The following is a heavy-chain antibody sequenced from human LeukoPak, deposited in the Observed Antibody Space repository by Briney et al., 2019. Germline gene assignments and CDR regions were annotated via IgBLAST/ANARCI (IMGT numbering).Heavy chain of an antibody. CDR3: TTSPDILTGYPWGYFDY. J-gene: IGHJ4*02. D-gene: IGHD3-9*01. Sequence: GGSLRLSCAASGFTFSNAWMSWVRQAPGKRLEWVGRIRSKTDDGTTEYAAPVKGRFTISRDDSKNTLYLQMNSLKIEDTAVYYCTTSPDILTGYPWGYFDYWGQGTLVTVSS. CDR1: GFTFSNAW. V-gene: IGHV3-15*01. CDR2: IRSKTDDGTT.